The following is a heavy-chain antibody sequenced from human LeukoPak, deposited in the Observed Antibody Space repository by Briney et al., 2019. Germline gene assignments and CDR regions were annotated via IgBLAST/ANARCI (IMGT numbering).Heavy chain of an antibody. CDR1: GCTFDDYA. Sequence: GGSLRLSCAASGCTFDDYAMHWVRQAPGKGLEWVSGISWNSGSIGYADSVKGRLTISRDNAKNSMYLQMNSLRAEDTALYYCAKVIGYAESGYLTSAVDYWGQGTLVTVSS. J-gene: IGHJ4*02. CDR3: AKVIGYAESGYLTSAVDY. V-gene: IGHV3-9*01. D-gene: IGHD3-22*01. CDR2: ISWNSGSI.